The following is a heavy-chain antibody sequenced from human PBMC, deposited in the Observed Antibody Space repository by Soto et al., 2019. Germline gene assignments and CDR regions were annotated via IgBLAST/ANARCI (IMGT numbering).Heavy chain of an antibody. CDR2: IITFFGAA. Sequence: QVQLVQSGAEVRKPGSSMRVACKASGDKFSTYAINWVRQVPGQGLEWLGGIITFFGAAMYAQKFQGRVTITADESATTAYMELSSLRSEDTAVYYCARGGKERFRGSGMDVWGQGTTVTVSS. D-gene: IGHD1-1*01. V-gene: IGHV1-69*01. CDR3: ARGGKERFRGSGMDV. CDR1: GDKFSTYA. J-gene: IGHJ6*02.